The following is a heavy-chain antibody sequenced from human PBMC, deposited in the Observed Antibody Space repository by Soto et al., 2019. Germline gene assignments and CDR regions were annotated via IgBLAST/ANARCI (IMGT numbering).Heavy chain of an antibody. Sequence: GASVKVSCKASGYTFTSYDINWVRQATGQGLEWMGWMNPNSGNTGYAQKFQGRVTMTRNTSISTAYMELSSLRSEDTAVYYCARPPGYCSGGSCYSGRDYYYMDVWGKGTTVTVSS. J-gene: IGHJ6*03. V-gene: IGHV1-8*01. CDR3: ARPPGYCSGGSCYSGRDYYYMDV. D-gene: IGHD2-15*01. CDR1: GYTFTSYD. CDR2: MNPNSGNT.